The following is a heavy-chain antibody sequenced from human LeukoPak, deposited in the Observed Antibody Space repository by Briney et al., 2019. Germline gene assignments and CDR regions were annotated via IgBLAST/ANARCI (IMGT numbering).Heavy chain of an antibody. J-gene: IGHJ4*02. V-gene: IGHV4-4*07. CDR2: IYTGGTT. D-gene: IGHD2-2*01. CDR3: ARGPYQYYFDY. Sequence: PSETLSLTCTVSGGSISNYYWSWIRQPAGKGLEWIGRIYTGGTTNSNPSLKSRVTVSVDTAKNQFSLKLSSVTAADTAVYYCARGPYQYYFDYWGQGTLVTVSS. CDR1: GGSISNYY.